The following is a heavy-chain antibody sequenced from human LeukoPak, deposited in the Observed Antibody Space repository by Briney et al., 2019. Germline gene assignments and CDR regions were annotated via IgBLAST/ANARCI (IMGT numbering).Heavy chain of an antibody. Sequence: GASVKVSCKASGGTFSSYAISWVRQAPGQGLEWMGGIIPMFGTANYAQKFQGRVTITADKSTSTAYMEVSSLRSEDTAVYYCARVLYSSSRASGFDYYYYYYMDVWGKGTTVTVSS. J-gene: IGHJ6*03. CDR3: ARVLYSSSRASGFDYYYYYYMDV. CDR2: IIPMFGTA. D-gene: IGHD6-13*01. CDR1: GGTFSSYA. V-gene: IGHV1-69*06.